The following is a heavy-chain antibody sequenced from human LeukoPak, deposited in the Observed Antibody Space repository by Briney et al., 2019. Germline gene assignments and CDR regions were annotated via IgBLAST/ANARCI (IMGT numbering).Heavy chain of an antibody. Sequence: GGSLRLSCAASGFTFSSYGMHWVRQATGKGLEWVSAIGTAGDTYYPGSVKGRFTISRENAKNSLYLQMNSLRAGDTAVYYCARDVIVGATAPLYYYYGMDVWGQGTTVTVSS. CDR3: ARDVIVGATAPLYYYYGMDV. V-gene: IGHV3-13*01. CDR2: IGTAGDT. J-gene: IGHJ6*02. D-gene: IGHD1-26*01. CDR1: GFTFSSYG.